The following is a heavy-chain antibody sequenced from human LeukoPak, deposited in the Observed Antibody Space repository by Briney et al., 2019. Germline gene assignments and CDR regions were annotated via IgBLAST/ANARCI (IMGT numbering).Heavy chain of an antibody. D-gene: IGHD4-23*01. CDR1: GFTFSSYA. V-gene: IGHV3-7*03. Sequence: PGGSLRLSCAASGFTFSSYAMSWVRQAPGKGLEWVANINQDGSEKFYADSVKGRFTISRDNSKNTLFLQMNSLRAEDTAVYYCAKPTVVKGERYYYHYYMDVWGKGTTVTITS. CDR3: AKPTVVKGERYYYHYYMDV. CDR2: INQDGSEK. J-gene: IGHJ6*03.